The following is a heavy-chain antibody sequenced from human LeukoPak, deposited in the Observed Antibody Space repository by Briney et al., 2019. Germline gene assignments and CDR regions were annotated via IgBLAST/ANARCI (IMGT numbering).Heavy chain of an antibody. CDR3: ARQQLASFDY. Sequence: PGGSLRLSCAASGFTFSSYDMSWVRQAPGRGLEWVSVIFAGGTTSYADSVKGRFIISRDNSKNTLYLQMNSLRAEDTAVYYCARQQLASFDYWGQGILVTISS. J-gene: IGHJ4*02. D-gene: IGHD6-13*01. CDR2: IFAGGTT. CDR1: GFTFSSYD. V-gene: IGHV3-66*04.